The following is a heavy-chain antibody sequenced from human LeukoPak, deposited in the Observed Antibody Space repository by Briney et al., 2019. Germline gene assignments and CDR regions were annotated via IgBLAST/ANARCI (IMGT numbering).Heavy chain of an antibody. CDR1: GGSISSSNYY. Sequence: SETLSLTCTVPGGSISSSNYYWGWIRQPPGKGLEWIGYISYSGSTYYNPSLKSRVTISVDTSKNQFSLKLSSVTAADTAVYYCARVYYSSSYDYGYFDLWGRGTLVTVSS. D-gene: IGHD6-13*01. CDR3: ARVYYSSSYDYGYFDL. J-gene: IGHJ2*01. V-gene: IGHV4-39*07. CDR2: ISYSGST.